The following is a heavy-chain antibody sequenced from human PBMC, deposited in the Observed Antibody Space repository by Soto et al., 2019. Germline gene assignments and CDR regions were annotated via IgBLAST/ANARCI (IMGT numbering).Heavy chain of an antibody. V-gene: IGHV3-53*01. D-gene: IGHD6-6*01. J-gene: IGHJ4*02. CDR3: ARGKYYFDF. CDR1: GFTVSNNY. Sequence: LVESGGGLIQPGGSLRLSCAVSGFTVSNNYMTWVRQAPGKGLEWVSLIYTGGATSYTDSVQGRFTISRDISRNTLYLQMNSLRAEATAVYYCARGKYYFDFWSQGTLVTVSS. CDR2: IYTGGAT.